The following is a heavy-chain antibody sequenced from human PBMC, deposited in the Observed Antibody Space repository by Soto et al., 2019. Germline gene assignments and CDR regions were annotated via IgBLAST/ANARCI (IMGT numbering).Heavy chain of an antibody. D-gene: IGHD2-8*01. CDR3: ASTIMVAFDI. CDR1: GGSISSYY. CDR2: IYYSGST. Sequence: LSLTCTVSGGSISSYYWSWIRQPPGKGLEWIGYIYYSGSTNYNPSLKSRVTISVDTSKNQFSLKLSSVTAADTAVYYCASTIMVAFDIWGQGTMVTVSS. J-gene: IGHJ3*02. V-gene: IGHV4-59*01.